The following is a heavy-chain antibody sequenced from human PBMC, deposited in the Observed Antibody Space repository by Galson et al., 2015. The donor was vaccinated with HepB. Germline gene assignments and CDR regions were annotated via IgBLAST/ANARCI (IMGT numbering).Heavy chain of an antibody. CDR2: IDPTDSYT. Sequence: QSGAEVKKPGESLRISCKGSGYTFTDYWINWVRQMPGKGLQWMGRIDPTDSYTDYSPSFQGHVTISADESINTVYLQWSSLQASDTAMYYCSTQYGREDYWGQGTLVTVSS. CDR3: STQYGREDY. CDR1: GYTFTDYW. D-gene: IGHD4-17*01. V-gene: IGHV5-10-1*01. J-gene: IGHJ4*02.